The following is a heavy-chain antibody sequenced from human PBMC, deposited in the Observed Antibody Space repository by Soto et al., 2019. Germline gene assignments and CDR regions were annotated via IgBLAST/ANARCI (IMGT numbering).Heavy chain of an antibody. J-gene: IGHJ4*02. CDR1: GFSFNSFA. V-gene: IGHV3-30-3*01. CDR3: ARGDSGGPLGYCDS. Sequence: QVQLVESGGGVVQPGRSLRLSCAVSGFSFNSFAMHWVPQAPGKGLEWVAVISFDGTNKYYADSVKGRFTISRDNSRNTLALQMNSLRPDDTAVYHCARGDSGGPLGYCDSWGQGTLVTVSS. CDR2: ISFDGTNK. D-gene: IGHD2-15*01.